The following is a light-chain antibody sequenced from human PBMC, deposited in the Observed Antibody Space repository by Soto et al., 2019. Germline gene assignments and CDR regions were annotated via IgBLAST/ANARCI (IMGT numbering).Light chain of an antibody. CDR3: ISYTSSHVV. CDR1: SSDVGGYNY. CDR2: DVS. V-gene: IGLV2-14*01. J-gene: IGLJ2*01. Sequence: QSALTQPASVSGSPGQSITISCTGTSSDVGGYNYVSWYQQHPGKAPKLMIYDVSNRPSGVSNRFSGSKSGNTASLTISGLQAEDEADYYCISYTSSHVVFGGGTKLTVL.